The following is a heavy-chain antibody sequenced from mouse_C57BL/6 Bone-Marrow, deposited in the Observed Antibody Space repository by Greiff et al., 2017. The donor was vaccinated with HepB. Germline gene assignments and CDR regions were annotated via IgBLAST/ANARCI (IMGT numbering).Heavy chain of an antibody. CDR1: GYTFTSYW. Sequence: QVHVKQPGAELVKPGASVKLSCKASGYTFTSYWMQWVKQRPGQGLEWIGEIDPSDSYTNYNQKFKGKATLTVDTSSSPAYMQLSSLTSEDSAVYYCAREETAQARSYYAMDYWGQGTSVTVSS. J-gene: IGHJ4*01. CDR3: AREETAQARSYYAMDY. V-gene: IGHV1-50*01. CDR2: IDPSDSYT. D-gene: IGHD3-2*02.